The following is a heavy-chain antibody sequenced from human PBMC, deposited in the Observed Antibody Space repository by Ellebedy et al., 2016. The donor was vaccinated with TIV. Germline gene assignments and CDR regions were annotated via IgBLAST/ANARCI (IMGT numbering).Heavy chain of an antibody. J-gene: IGHJ3*01. Sequence: GESLKISCTASGITFSTHNLHWVRHAPGKGLEWVAVIGHDGSNKYYAASLEGRFTISRYNSKNKLYLQMNSLRPDDTAVYYCARVGWDLVAASDVWGHGTMVTVSS. CDR2: IGHDGSNK. D-gene: IGHD1-26*01. CDR3: ARVGWDLVAASDV. CDR1: GITFSTHN. V-gene: IGHV3-33*01.